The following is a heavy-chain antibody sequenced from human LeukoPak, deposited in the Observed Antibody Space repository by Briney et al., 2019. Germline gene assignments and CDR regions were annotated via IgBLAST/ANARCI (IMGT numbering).Heavy chain of an antibody. CDR2: MNPNSGNT. CDR3: ARGLFHDFWSGYYH. D-gene: IGHD3-3*01. Sequence: ASVKVSCKASGYTFTSYGISWVGQATGQGLEWMGWMNPNSGNTGYAQKFQGRVTMTRNTSISTAYMELSSLRSEDTAVYYCARGLFHDFWSGYYHWGQGTLVTVSS. CDR1: GYTFTSYG. J-gene: IGHJ5*02. V-gene: IGHV1-8*02.